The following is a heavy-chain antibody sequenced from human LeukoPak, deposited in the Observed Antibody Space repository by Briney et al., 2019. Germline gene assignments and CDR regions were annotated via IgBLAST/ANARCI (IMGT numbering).Heavy chain of an antibody. CDR3: ARPSLRGGSDAFDI. D-gene: IGHD4-17*01. J-gene: IGHJ3*02. CDR2: INHSGSS. Sequence: SETLCLTCAVYGGSFSGYYWSWIRQPPGKGLEWIGEINHSGSSNYNPYLKSRVTISVDTSKNQFSLKLSSVTAADTAVYYCARPSLRGGSDAFDIWGQGTMVTVSS. CDR1: GGSFSGYY. V-gene: IGHV4-34*01.